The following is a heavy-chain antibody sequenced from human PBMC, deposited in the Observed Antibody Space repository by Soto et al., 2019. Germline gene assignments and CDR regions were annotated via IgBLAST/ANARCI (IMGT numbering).Heavy chain of an antibody. V-gene: IGHV4-31*03. D-gene: IGHD6-19*01. CDR3: TRAPQRAGTDY. J-gene: IGHJ4*02. CDR1: GGSISSGGYY. Sequence: QVQLQESGPGLVKPSQTLSLTCTVSGGSISSGGYYWSWIRQHPGKGLEWIGYIYHSGDTYYNPSLTSRVTISVDTSKNQLSLKLRSVTAADTAVYYCTRAPQRAGTDYWGQGTLVTVSS. CDR2: IYHSGDT.